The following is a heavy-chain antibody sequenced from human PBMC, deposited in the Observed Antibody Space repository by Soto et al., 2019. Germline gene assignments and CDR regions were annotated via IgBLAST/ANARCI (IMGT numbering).Heavy chain of an antibody. Sequence: GASVKVSCKASGYTVTSYYMHWVRQAPRQGLEWMGIINPSGGSTSYAQKFQGRVTMTRDTSTSTVYMELSSPRSEDTAVYYCATEQENAFHISGQGTMVTVSS. CDR2: INPSGGST. V-gene: IGHV1-46*01. J-gene: IGHJ3*02. CDR1: GYTVTSYY. CDR3: ATEQENAFHI.